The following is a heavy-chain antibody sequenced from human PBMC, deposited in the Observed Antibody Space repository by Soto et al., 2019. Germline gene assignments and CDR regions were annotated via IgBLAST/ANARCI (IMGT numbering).Heavy chain of an antibody. D-gene: IGHD3-22*01. CDR3: ARVPWYYYASSGYYIGPFDY. CDR2: ISAYNGNT. V-gene: IGHV1-18*01. Sequence: QVQLVQSGAEVKKPGASVKVSCKASGYTFTSYGISWVRQAPGQGLEWMGWISAYNGNTNYAQKLQGRVTMTTDTSTSTAYMELRSLESDDTAVYYCARVPWYYYASSGYYIGPFDYWGQGTLVTVSS. J-gene: IGHJ4*02. CDR1: GYTFTSYG.